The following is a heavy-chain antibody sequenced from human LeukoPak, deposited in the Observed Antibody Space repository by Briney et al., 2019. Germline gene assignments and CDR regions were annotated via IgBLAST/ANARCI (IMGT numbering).Heavy chain of an antibody. CDR3: ARDLGGYSYGPYYFDY. CDR1: GHSISSGYY. V-gene: IGHV4-61*02. J-gene: IGHJ4*02. CDR2: IYTSGST. D-gene: IGHD5-18*01. Sequence: PSETLSLTCSVSGHSISSGYYWGWIRQPAGKGLEWIGRIYTSGSTNYNPSLKSRVTISVDTSKNQFSLKLSSVTAADTAVYYCARDLGGYSYGPYYFDYWGQGTLVTVSS.